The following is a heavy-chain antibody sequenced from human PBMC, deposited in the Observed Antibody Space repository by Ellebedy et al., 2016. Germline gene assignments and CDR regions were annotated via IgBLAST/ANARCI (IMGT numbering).Heavy chain of an antibody. Sequence: GESLKISXKGSGHSFTSYWISWVRQMPGKGLEWMGRIDPSDSYTNYSPSFQGHVTISADKSISTAYLQWSSLKASDTAMYYCARHLGYCSSTSCQGYAFDIWGQGTMVTVSS. CDR3: ARHLGYCSSTSCQGYAFDI. CDR2: IDPSDSYT. CDR1: GHSFTSYW. V-gene: IGHV5-10-1*01. J-gene: IGHJ3*02. D-gene: IGHD2-2*01.